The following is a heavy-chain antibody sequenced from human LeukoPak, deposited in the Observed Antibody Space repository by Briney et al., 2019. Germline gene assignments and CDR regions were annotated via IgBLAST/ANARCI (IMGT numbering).Heavy chain of an antibody. J-gene: IGHJ3*02. V-gene: IGHV1-46*01. CDR3: ARAWGYSSGWLDAFDI. D-gene: IGHD6-19*01. Sequence: ASVKVSCKASGYTFTSYYMHWVRQAPGQGLEWMGIINPSGGSTSYAQKFQGRATMTRDTSTSTVYMELSSLRSEDTAVYYCARAWGYSSGWLDAFDIWGQGTMVTVSS. CDR1: GYTFTSYY. CDR2: INPSGGST.